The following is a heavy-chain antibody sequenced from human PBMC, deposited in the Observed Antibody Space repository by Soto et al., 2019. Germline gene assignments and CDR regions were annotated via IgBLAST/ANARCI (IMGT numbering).Heavy chain of an antibody. CDR2: IYYSGST. CDR3: ARGSAVEQDYGMDV. V-gene: IGHV4-59*01. J-gene: IGHJ6*02. D-gene: IGHD3-10*01. CDR1: GGSISSYY. Sequence: SETLSLTCTVSGGSISSYYWSWIRQPPGKGLEWIGYIYYSGSTNYNPSLKSRVTISVDTSKNQFSLKLSSVTAADTAVYYCARGSAVEQDYGMDVWGQGTTVTVS.